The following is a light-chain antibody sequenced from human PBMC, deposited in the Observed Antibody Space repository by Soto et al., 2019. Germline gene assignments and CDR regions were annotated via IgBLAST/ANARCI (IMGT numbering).Light chain of an antibody. CDR3: CSYAGSYTWV. Sequence: QSALTQPASVSGSPGQSITICCTGTSSDVGGYSYVSWYQQHPGKTPKLMIYEVSNRPSGVPDRFSGSKSGNTASLTISGLQAEDEADYNCCSYAGSYTWVFGTGTKLTVL. CDR2: EVS. J-gene: IGLJ1*01. CDR1: SSDVGGYSY. V-gene: IGLV2-11*01.